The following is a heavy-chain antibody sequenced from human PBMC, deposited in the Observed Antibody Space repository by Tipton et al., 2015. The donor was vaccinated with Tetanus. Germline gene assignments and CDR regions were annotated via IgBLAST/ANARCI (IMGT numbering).Heavy chain of an antibody. Sequence: SLRLSCTASGFTVSTNYMNWVRQAPGKGLEWVSTVYTAGSTYYAETVKGRFTISRDNAKNLMYLQMRSLRGEDTAVYYCARDVPYSGRGGFDFWGQGTMVTVSS. CDR2: VYTAGST. CDR1: GFTVSTNY. CDR3: ARDVPYSGRGGFDF. D-gene: IGHD5-12*01. V-gene: IGHV3-66*01. J-gene: IGHJ3*01.